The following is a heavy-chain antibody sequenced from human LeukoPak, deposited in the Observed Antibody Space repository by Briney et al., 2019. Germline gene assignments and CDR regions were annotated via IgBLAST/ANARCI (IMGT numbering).Heavy chain of an antibody. CDR3: AKVVGAVAGTPYYFDY. CDR1: GFTFSSYG. D-gene: IGHD6-19*01. Sequence: PGRSLRLSCAASGFTFSSYGMHWVRQAPAKGLEWVAIISYDGSNKYYADSVKGRFTISRDNSKNTLYLQMNSLRAEDTAVYYCAKVVGAVAGTPYYFDYWGQGTLVTVSS. CDR2: ISYDGSNK. J-gene: IGHJ4*02. V-gene: IGHV3-30*18.